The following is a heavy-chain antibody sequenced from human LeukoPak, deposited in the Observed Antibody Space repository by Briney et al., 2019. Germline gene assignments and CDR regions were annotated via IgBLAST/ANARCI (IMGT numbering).Heavy chain of an antibody. V-gene: IGHV3-33*06. D-gene: IGHD4-17*01. CDR1: GFTFSSYG. Sequence: AGRSLRLSCAASGFTFSSYGMHWVRQAPGKGLEWVAVIWYDGSNKYYAGSVKGRFTISRDNSKNTLYLQMNSLRAEDTAVYYCAKSYGDFGYYYYYYMDVWGKGTTVTVSS. CDR3: AKSYGDFGYYYYYYMDV. CDR2: IWYDGSNK. J-gene: IGHJ6*03.